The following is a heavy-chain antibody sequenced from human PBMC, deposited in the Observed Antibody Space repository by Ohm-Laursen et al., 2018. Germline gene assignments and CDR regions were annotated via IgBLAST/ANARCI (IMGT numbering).Heavy chain of an antibody. Sequence: GSLRLSCAASGFTFSSYWMSWVRQAPGKGLEWVANIKQDGSVEYYVDSVKGRFTISRDNAKNSLYLQMNSLRVEDTAVYYCTRRPDSGSYWEYWGQGTLVTVSS. D-gene: IGHD1-26*01. J-gene: IGHJ4*02. V-gene: IGHV3-7*01. CDR2: IKQDGSVE. CDR1: GFTFSSYW. CDR3: TRRPDSGSYWEY.